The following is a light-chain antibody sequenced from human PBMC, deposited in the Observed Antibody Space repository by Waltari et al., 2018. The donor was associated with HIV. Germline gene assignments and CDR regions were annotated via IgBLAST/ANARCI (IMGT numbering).Light chain of an antibody. CDR1: QSVNNDY. CDR2: GAS. V-gene: IGKV3-20*01. CDR3: QQYVGSPKT. J-gene: IGKJ2*01. Sequence: IVLTQSPGTLSLSHGESATLSCRASQSVNNDYLAWYQQKPGQAPRLLIYGASTKATGIPDRFSGSGSGTDFTLTISRLEPEDFAVYYCQQYVGSPKTFGQGTKLEIK.